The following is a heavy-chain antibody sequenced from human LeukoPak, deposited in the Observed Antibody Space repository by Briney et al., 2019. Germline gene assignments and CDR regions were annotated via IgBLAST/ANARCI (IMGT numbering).Heavy chain of an antibody. CDR2: ISNDGSNK. J-gene: IGHJ4*02. V-gene: IGHV3-30-3*01. CDR3: ARDGGYYYDS. CDR1: GFTFSSYA. Sequence: QAGGSLRLSCAASGFTFSSYAMHWVRQAPGKGLEWVAVISNDGSNKYYADSVKGRFTISRDNSKNTLYLQMNSLRAEDTAVYYCARDGGYYYDSWGQGTLVTVSS. D-gene: IGHD3-22*01.